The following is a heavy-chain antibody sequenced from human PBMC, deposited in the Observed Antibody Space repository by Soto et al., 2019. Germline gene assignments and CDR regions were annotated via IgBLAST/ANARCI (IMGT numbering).Heavy chain of an antibody. V-gene: IGHV4-59*08. D-gene: IGHD1-26*01. Sequence: QVHVQQSGPGLVKPSETLSLSCTVSSGPSRSHNWGWIRQPPGRGLEWIGYVYYTGGTSYNPSLKSRVTISADTSTNHISLTLSSVTAADTAVYYCVRQGIDYLHGLVDVWGQGTTVSVSS. J-gene: IGHJ6*02. CDR1: SGPSRSHN. CDR3: VRQGIDYLHGLVDV. CDR2: VYYTGGT.